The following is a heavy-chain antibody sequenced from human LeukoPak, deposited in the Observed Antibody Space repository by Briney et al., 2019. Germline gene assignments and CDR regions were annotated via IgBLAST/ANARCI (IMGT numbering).Heavy chain of an antibody. CDR3: AGRLRSSTWPHFEY. CDR2: ISSSGSGI. D-gene: IGHD2-2*01. J-gene: IGHJ4*02. CDR1: GVTFSNYE. V-gene: IGHV3-48*03. Sequence: PGGSLRLSCAASGVTFSNYEMNWVRQAPGKGLEWVSHISSSGSGIFYAGSVEGRFTISRDNAKNLLYLQMNSLRAEDTAVYYCAGRLRSSTWPHFEYWGQGILVTVSS.